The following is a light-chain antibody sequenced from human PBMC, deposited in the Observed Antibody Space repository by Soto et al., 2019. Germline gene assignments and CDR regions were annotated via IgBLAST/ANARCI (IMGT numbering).Light chain of an antibody. CDR1: QSVDSR. CDR2: DAS. V-gene: IGKV1-5*01. J-gene: IGKJ1*01. Sequence: QITQSPSPPSASIGDRVTITCRASQSVDSRLAWYQQKPGKAPKLLVYDASTLETGVPSRFSGSGSGAEFTLTITGLQPEDIATYSCQHYDSFWSFGQGTKVDIK. CDR3: QHYDSFWS.